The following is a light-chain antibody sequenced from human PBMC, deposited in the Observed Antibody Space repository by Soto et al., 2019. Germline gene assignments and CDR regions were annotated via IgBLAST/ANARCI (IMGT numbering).Light chain of an antibody. CDR2: GAF. CDR3: QQYGSSLWT. J-gene: IGKJ1*01. Sequence: EIVMTQSPATLSVSPGERATLSCRASQSAGTNLAWYQQKPGQAPRLLIHGAFTRATGIPARFSGSGSGTEFTLTISRLEPEDFAVYYCQQYGSSLWTFGQGTKVDIK. V-gene: IGKV3-15*01. CDR1: QSAGTN.